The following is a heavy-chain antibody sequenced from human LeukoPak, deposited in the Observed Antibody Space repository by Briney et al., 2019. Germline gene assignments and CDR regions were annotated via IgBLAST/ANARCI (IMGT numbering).Heavy chain of an antibody. V-gene: IGHV3-48*03. CDR1: GFTFSSYE. D-gene: IGHD2-15*01. CDR2: ISNTGTTI. J-gene: IGHJ4*02. CDR3: AKGGGGSCYSAVDY. Sequence: PGGSLRLSCAASGFTFSSYEMNWVRQAPGKGLEWVSYISNTGTTIYYADSVKGRFTISRDNSKNTLYLQMNSLRAEDTALYYCAKGGGGSCYSAVDYWGQGTLVTVSS.